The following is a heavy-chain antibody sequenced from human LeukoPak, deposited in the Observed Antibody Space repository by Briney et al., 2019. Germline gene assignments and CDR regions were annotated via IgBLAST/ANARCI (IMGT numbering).Heavy chain of an antibody. D-gene: IGHD1-14*01. CDR3: ARLPWETSQPPEPDY. CDR1: GCTFTGYY. J-gene: IGHJ4*02. V-gene: IGHV1-2*02. CDR2: INPNSGGT. Sequence: GASVKVSCKASGCTFTGYYMHWVRQAPGQGLVWMAWINPNSGGTNYAQKFQGRVTMTRDTSTSTVYMELSSLRSEDTAVYYCARLPWETSQPPEPDYWGQGTLSPSPQ.